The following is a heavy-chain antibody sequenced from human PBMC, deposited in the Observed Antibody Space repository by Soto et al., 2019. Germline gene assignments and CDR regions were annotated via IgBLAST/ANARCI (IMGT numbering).Heavy chain of an antibody. V-gene: IGHV4-34*01. Sequence: SETLSFTCALNGGPFGGFYWTWIRQSPGKGLEWIGEIHHSGSTNYKPSLKGRVTMSLYTSNNQFSLKLSCLTAAETAVSFSARRYEICMVILTTNYYDSWHQGTPVTVSS. D-gene: IGHD2-21*01. CDR2: IHHSGST. J-gene: IGHJ4*02. CDR3: ARRYEICMVILTTNYYDS. CDR1: GGPFGGFY.